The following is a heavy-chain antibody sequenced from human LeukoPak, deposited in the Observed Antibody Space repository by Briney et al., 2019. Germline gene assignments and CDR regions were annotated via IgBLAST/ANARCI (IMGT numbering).Heavy chain of an antibody. CDR2: ITYDGYYK. J-gene: IGHJ4*02. D-gene: IGHD3-10*01. Sequence: GGSLRLSCAASGFTFTNYGMHGVRQAPGKGLEWVALITYDGYYKYYSDSVKGRFTISSDTSKNTLYLQMNSLRAEDTAVYYCARDLSPVVRASPMGYWGQGTPVTVSS. CDR3: ARDLSPVVRASPMGY. V-gene: IGHV3-30*03. CDR1: GFTFTNYG.